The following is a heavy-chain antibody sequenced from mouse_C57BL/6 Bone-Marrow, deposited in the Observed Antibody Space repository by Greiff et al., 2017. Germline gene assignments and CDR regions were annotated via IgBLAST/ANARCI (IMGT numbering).Heavy chain of an antibody. CDR1: GYTFTSYG. V-gene: IGHV1-81*01. D-gene: IGHD1-1*01. CDR2: IYPRSGNT. CDR3: AREVLRYPSYWYFDV. J-gene: IGHJ1*03. Sequence: QVQLKESGAELARPGASVKLSCKASGYTFTSYGISWVKQRTGQGLGWIGEIYPRSGNTYYNEKFKGKATLTADKSSSTAYMELRSLTSEDSAVYFCAREVLRYPSYWYFDVWGTGTTVTVSS.